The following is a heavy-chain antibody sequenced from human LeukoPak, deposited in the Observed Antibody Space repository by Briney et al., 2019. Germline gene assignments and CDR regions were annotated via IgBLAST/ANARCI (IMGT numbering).Heavy chain of an antibody. CDR1: GFTFSSYA. CDR3: AKVVGSM. D-gene: IGHD2-15*01. CDR2: ISGSGGST. J-gene: IGHJ4*02. Sequence: GASLRLSCAASGFTFSSYAMSWVRQAPGKGLKCFSAISGSGGSTYYADSVKGRFTISRDNTKNTLYLQMNSLRAEDTAVYYCAKVVGSMWGQGTLVTVSS. V-gene: IGHV3-23*01.